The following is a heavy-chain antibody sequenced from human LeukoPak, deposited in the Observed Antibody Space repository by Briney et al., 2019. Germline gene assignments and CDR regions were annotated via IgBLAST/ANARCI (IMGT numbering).Heavy chain of an antibody. V-gene: IGHV5-51*01. Sequence: GESLKISCGGSGYSFTTYWIAWVRQMPGESLEWRGNIYHGKSHTRYSPSFQGHDTTSVDKPISTPYLQLSRMKASDTGMYCCVRHGREYYYYSGMDVWGQGATVTVCS. CDR1: GYSFTTYW. CDR2: IYHGKSHT. D-gene: IGHD3-10*01. J-gene: IGHJ6*01. CDR3: VRHGREYYYYSGMDV.